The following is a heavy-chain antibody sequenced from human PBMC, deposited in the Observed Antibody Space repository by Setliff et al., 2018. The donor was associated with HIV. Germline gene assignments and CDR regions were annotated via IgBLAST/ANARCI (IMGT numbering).Heavy chain of an antibody. CDR2: INHVGST. D-gene: IGHD7-27*01. CDR3: ARGPLTGDRLFDH. CDR1: GGSFSGYY. Sequence: SETLSLTCTVYGGSFSGYYWSFIRQPPGKGLEWIGEINHVGSTHYNPSLKSRVIISVETSKNQFSLHLNSVTSADTAVYYCARGPLTGDRLFDHWGQGTLVTVSS. J-gene: IGHJ4*02. V-gene: IGHV4-34*01.